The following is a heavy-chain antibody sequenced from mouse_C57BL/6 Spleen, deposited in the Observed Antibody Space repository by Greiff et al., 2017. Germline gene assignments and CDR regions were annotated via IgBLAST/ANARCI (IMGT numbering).Heavy chain of an antibody. D-gene: IGHD1-1*01. V-gene: IGHV1-9*01. Sequence: VQLQQSGAELMKPGASVKLSCKATGYTFTGYWIEWVKQRPGHGLEWIGEILPGSGSTNYNEKFKGKATFTADTSSNTAYIQLSSLTAEVSAIYYCARPSITPVVATGYFDVWGTGTTVTVSS. J-gene: IGHJ1*03. CDR1: GYTFTGYW. CDR2: ILPGSGST. CDR3: ARPSITPVVATGYFDV.